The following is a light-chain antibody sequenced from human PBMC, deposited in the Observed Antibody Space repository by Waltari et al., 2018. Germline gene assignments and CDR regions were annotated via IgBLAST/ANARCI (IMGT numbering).Light chain of an antibody. V-gene: IGLV2-14*03. CDR3: SSYTTSSTVV. Sequence: QSALTQPASVSGSPGQSITISCTGTSSDVGAYNYVSWYRQHPGTAPKLLIFDVSPRPSGVSKRFSGSKSGNTASLTISVPQAEDEADYYCSSYTTSSTVVFGGGTKLTVL. CDR1: SSDVGAYNY. J-gene: IGLJ2*01. CDR2: DVS.